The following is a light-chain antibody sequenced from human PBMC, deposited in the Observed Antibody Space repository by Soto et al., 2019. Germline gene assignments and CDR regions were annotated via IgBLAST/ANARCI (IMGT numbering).Light chain of an antibody. V-gene: IGKV3-20*01. CDR2: GAS. CDR3: HYYDNSPPFP. Sequence: ELALTQSPGTLSLSPGERATLSCRASQSVSSTFLAWYQQKPGQAPRLLIYGASIRATGIPDRFSGSGSGTDFTLTITRLEPEDFAVYYCHYYDNSPPFPFGPGTKVYIK. J-gene: IGKJ3*01. CDR1: QSVSSTF.